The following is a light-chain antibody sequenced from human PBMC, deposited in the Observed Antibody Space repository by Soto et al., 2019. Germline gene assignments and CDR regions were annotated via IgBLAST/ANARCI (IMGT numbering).Light chain of an antibody. CDR3: QQYNSF. V-gene: IGKV3-11*01. CDR1: QSVSSY. Sequence: EIVLTQSPATLSLSPGERATLSCRASQSVSSYLAWYQQKPGQAPRLLIYDASNRATGIPARFSGSGSGTDFTLTISSLEPEDFATYYCQQYNSFFGQGTKVEIK. J-gene: IGKJ1*01. CDR2: DAS.